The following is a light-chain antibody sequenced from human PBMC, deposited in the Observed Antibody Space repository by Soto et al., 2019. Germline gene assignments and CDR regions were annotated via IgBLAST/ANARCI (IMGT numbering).Light chain of an antibody. J-gene: IGKJ5*01. CDR3: QQYNSWPPIT. CDR2: GAS. CDR1: ESVSSN. V-gene: IGKV3-15*01. Sequence: EVVITQSPATLSVSPVERATRSCRASESVSSNLAWYQQRPGQAPRLVIYGASTRATGIPARFSGGGSGTEFTLTISSLQSEDFAVYYCQQYNSWPPITFGQGTRLEIK.